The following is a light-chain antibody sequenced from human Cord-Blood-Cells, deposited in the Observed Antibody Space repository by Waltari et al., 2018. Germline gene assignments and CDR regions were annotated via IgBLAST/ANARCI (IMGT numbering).Light chain of an antibody. CDR3: QQYYSTIT. CDR2: WAS. V-gene: IGKV4-1*01. CDR1: QSVLYSSNNKNY. Sequence: DIVMNQSPDSLDVSLGERATINCKSSQSVLYSSNNKNYLAWYQQKPGQPPKLLIYWASTRESGVPDRFSVSGSGTDFTLTISSLQAEDVAVYYCQQYYSTITFGQGTRLEIK. J-gene: IGKJ5*01.